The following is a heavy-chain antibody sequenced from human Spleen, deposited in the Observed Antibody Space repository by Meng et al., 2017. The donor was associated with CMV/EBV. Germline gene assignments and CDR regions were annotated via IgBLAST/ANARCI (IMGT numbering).Heavy chain of an antibody. CDR1: GGSFSGYY. J-gene: IGHJ4*02. CDR3: ARDSSGWYDGYFDS. Sequence: SETLSLTCAVYGGSFSGYYWSWIRQPPGKGLEWIGEINHSGSTNYNPFLKSRVTISVDMSKSQFSLGLTSVTAADTAVYYCARDSSGWYDGYFDSWGQGTLVTVSS. V-gene: IGHV4-34*01. D-gene: IGHD6-19*01. CDR2: INHSGST.